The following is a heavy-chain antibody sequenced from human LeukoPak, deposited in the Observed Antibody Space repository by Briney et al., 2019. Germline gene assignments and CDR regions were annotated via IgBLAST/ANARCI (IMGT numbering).Heavy chain of an antibody. J-gene: IGHJ4*02. CDR2: IQQDGSAK. CDR3: ARFSLYDNSGYYSWLFDF. D-gene: IGHD3-22*01. Sequence: GGSLRLSCAASGFTFSTSWMSWVRQAPGKGLEWVANIQQDGSAKYYVDSVKGRFTISRDNAKNSLYLQMNSLRAEDKAVYYCARFSLYDNSGYYSWLFDFWGQGTLVTVSS. CDR1: GFTFSTSW. V-gene: IGHV3-7*01.